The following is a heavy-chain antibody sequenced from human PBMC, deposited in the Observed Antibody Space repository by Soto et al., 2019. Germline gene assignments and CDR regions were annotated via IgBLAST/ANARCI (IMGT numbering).Heavy chain of an antibody. CDR3: AHYDSSGYYSGEFDY. V-gene: IGHV1-24*01. J-gene: IGHJ4*02. D-gene: IGHD3-22*01. CDR2: FDPEDGET. CDR1: GYTLTELS. Sequence: ASEKVSCKVSGYTLTELSMHWVRQAPGKGLEWMGGFDPEDGETTYAQKFQGRVTMTEDTSTDTAYMELSSLRSEDTAVYYCAHYDSSGYYSGEFDYWGQGTLVTVSS.